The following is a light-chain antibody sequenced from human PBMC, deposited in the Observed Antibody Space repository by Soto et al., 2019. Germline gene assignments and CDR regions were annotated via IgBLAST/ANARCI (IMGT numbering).Light chain of an antibody. Sequence: EVVLTQSPATLSLSPGDRAALSCKANQRGHNFLAWYQQKPGQAPRVLIYGASNRAAGIPARFSGSGSGTHFTLTINSLEPEDFAVYYCQQRSNWPPITFGQGTRLELK. V-gene: IGKV3-11*01. J-gene: IGKJ5*01. CDR3: QQRSNWPPIT. CDR1: QRGHNF. CDR2: GAS.